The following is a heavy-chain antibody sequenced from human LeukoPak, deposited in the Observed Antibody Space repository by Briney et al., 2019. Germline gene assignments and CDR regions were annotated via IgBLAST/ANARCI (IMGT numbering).Heavy chain of an antibody. CDR2: IYYSGST. V-gene: IGHV4-59*08. D-gene: IGHD6-19*01. CDR3: ARLVAVAGLDY. J-gene: IGHJ4*02. CDR1: GFTFSSYA. Sequence: GSLRLSCAASGFTFSSYAMSWIRQPPGKGLEWIGHIYYSGSTNYNPSLKSRVTISVDTSKNQFSLKLSSVTAADTAVYYCARLVAVAGLDYWGQGTLVTVSS.